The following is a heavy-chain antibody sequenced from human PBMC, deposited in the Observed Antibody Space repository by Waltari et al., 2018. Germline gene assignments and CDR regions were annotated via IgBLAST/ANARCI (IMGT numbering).Heavy chain of an antibody. Sequence: QLVESGGGLVQPWGSLRLSCVVSGFAFSSYWMSWVRQTPGKGLEWVANIKPDGTEEYYVDYVKGRFTISRDNAKNSLYLQMNSLRAEDTAVYYCARDDGIRTVDYWGQGTLVTVSS. CDR3: ARDDGIRTVDY. CDR1: GFAFSSYW. V-gene: IGHV3-7*01. CDR2: IKPDGTEE. D-gene: IGHD1-20*01. J-gene: IGHJ4*02.